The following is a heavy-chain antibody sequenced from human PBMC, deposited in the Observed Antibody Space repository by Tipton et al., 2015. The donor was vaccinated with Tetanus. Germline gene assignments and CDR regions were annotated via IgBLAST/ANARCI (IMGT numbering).Heavy chain of an antibody. J-gene: IGHJ4*02. V-gene: IGHV4-30-4*01. CDR2: IYHSGTT. Sequence: TLSLTCTVSGGSISSGDYYWSWIRQPPGEGLEWIGYIYHSGTTYYNPSLKSRVTISVDTSKNQFSLNLTSVTAADTAVYYCARDVGGHYYFDFWGQGSLVTVSS. CDR3: ARDVGGHYYFDF. D-gene: IGHD1-26*01. CDR1: GGSISSGDYY.